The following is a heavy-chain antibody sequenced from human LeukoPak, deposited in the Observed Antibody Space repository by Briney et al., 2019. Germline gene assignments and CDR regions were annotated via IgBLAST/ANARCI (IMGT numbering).Heavy chain of an antibody. D-gene: IGHD4-17*01. V-gene: IGHV1-2*02. J-gene: IGHJ5*02. CDR1: GYTFTGYY. Sequence: ASVKVSCKASGYTFTGYYMHWVRQAPGQGLEWMGWINPNTGGTNYAQKFQGRVTMTTDTSISTAYMELSSLRSDDTAVYYCARDHRGGDYVRWFDPWGQGTLVTVSS. CDR3: ARDHRGGDYVRWFDP. CDR2: INPNTGGT.